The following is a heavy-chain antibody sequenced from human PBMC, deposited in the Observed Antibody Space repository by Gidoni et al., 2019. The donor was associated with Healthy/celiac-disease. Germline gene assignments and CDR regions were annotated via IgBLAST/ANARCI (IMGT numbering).Heavy chain of an antibody. CDR2: INHSGST. CDR1: GGSFSGYY. D-gene: IGHD2-8*01. V-gene: IGHV4-34*01. CDR3: ALGDCTNGVCYTPLDY. J-gene: IGHJ4*02. Sequence: QVQLQQWGAGLLKPSETLSLTCAVYGGSFSGYYWSWIRQPPGKGLEWIGEINHSGSTNYNPSLKSRVTISVDTSKNQFSLKLSSVTAADTAVYYCALGDCTNGVCYTPLDYWGQGTLVTVSS.